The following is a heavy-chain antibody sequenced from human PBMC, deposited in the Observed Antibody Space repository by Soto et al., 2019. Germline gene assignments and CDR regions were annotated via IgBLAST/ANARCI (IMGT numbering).Heavy chain of an antibody. CDR2: INPNSGDT. V-gene: IGHV1-2*02. CDR3: ARGIQWLVRQNWFDP. Sequence: QVQLVQSGAEVKKPGASLKVSCKASGYTFTGYYMHWVRQAPGQGLEWMGWINPNSGDTNYPQKFQGRVTITRDTSISTAYMELSRLRADDTAVYYCARGIQWLVRQNWFDPWGQGTLVTVSS. CDR1: GYTFTGYY. D-gene: IGHD6-19*01. J-gene: IGHJ5*02.